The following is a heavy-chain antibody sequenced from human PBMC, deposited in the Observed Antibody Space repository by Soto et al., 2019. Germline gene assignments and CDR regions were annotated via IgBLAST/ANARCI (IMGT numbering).Heavy chain of an antibody. J-gene: IGHJ4*02. CDR3: ARGTRDYVWGSYRLFDY. CDR2: INHSGST. D-gene: IGHD3-16*02. CDR1: GGSFSGYY. Sequence: SETLSLTCAVYGGSFSGYYWSWIRQPPGKGLEWIGEINHSGSTNYNPSLKSRVTISVDTSKNQFSLKLSSVTAADTAVYYCARGTRDYVWGSYRLFDYWGQGTLVTVS. V-gene: IGHV4-34*01.